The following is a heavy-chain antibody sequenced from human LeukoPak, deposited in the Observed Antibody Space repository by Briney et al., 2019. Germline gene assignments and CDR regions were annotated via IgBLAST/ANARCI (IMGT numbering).Heavy chain of an antibody. D-gene: IGHD3-3*01. CDR1: GWSFSDYY. CDR3: ARGRPYFWASLPWFDP. V-gene: IGHV4-34*01. J-gene: IGHJ5*02. CDR2: INHSGST. Sequence: SETLSLTCAVYGWSFSDYYWSWIRQPPGRGLEWIGEINHSGSTNYNPSLKRLVTISVDTSKNQYSLKLSSVAAADTAVYYRARGRPYFWASLPWFDPWGQGTLVPVSS.